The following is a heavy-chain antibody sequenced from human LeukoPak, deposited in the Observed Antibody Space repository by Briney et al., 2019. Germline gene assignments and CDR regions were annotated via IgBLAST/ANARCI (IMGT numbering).Heavy chain of an antibody. CDR1: GGSISTITW. CDR2: IYHSGST. CDR3: AGAVRQLEPSY. Sequence: SETLSLTCDVSGGSISTITWWSGVRQSPGKGEEWIGEIYHSGSTNYNPSLKSRITISVDKSKNQFSLKLSSVTAADTAVYYCAGAVRQLEPSYWGQGTLVTVFS. J-gene: IGHJ4*02. V-gene: IGHV4-4*02. D-gene: IGHD1-1*01.